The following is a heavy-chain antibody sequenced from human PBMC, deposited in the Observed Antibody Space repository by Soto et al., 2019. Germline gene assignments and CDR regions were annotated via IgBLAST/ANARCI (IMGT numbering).Heavy chain of an antibody. CDR2: IYHSGRT. D-gene: IGHD2-15*01. CDR3: ARDRSNSPDDFDY. V-gene: IGHV4-30-4*01. Sequence: SETLSLTCTVSGGSVSSDEYYWTWIRQPPGKGLEWVGYIYHSGRTNYNPSLNSRLTISLDTSKNQFSLKLTSVSAADTAVYYCARDRSNSPDDFDYWGQGTLVTVSS. CDR1: GGSVSSDEYY. J-gene: IGHJ4*02.